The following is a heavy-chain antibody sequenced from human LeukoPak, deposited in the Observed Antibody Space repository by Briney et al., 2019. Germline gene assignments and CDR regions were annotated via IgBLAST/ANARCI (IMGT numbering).Heavy chain of an antibody. Sequence: SETLSLTCTVSGGSISSYYWSWIRQPAGKGLEWIGRIYTSGSTNYNPSLKSRVTISVDTSKNQFSLKLSSVTAADTAVYYCARGKPPVAGTSRWFDPWGQGTLVTVSS. D-gene: IGHD1-14*01. CDR3: ARGKPPVAGTSRWFDP. V-gene: IGHV4-4*07. CDR2: IYTSGST. CDR1: GGSISSYY. J-gene: IGHJ5*02.